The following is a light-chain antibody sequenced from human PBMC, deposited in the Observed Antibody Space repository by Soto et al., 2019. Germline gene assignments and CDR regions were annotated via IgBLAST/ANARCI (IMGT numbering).Light chain of an antibody. J-gene: IGKJ5*01. CDR2: AAS. Sequence: DIQLTQSPSFLSASVGDRVTITCRASQGISSYLAWYQQKPGNAPKLLIYAASTLQSGVPSRFSGSGSGTEFTLTISSLQPEDFATYYCQQPNSYPITFGQGTRLEIK. CDR1: QGISSY. CDR3: QQPNSYPIT. V-gene: IGKV1-9*01.